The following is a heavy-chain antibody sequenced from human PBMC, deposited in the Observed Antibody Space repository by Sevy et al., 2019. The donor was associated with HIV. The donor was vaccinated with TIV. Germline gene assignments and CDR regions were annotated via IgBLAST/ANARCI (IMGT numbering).Heavy chain of an antibody. CDR1: GGSISSGDYY. CDR2: IYYSGST. V-gene: IGHV4-30-4*01. CDR3: ARDIYYGSGSYYMGWFDP. D-gene: IGHD3-10*01. J-gene: IGHJ5*02. Sequence: SETLSLTCTVSGGSISSGDYYWSWIRQPPGKGLEWIGYIYYSGSTYYNPSLKSRVTISVDTSKNQFFLKLSSVTAADTAVYYCARDIYYGSGSYYMGWFDPWGQGTLVTVSS.